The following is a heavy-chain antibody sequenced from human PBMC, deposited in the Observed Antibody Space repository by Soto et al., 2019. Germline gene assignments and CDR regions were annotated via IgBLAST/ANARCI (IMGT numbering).Heavy chain of an antibody. CDR1: EFNISSYA. CDR2: ISYDGSNK. V-gene: IGHV3-30*04. J-gene: IGHJ4*02. D-gene: IGHD3-22*01. Sequence: PMRDPCAAAEFNISSYAMNRVIQAPGEGLEWVAVISYDGSNKYYADSVKGRFTISRDNSKDTLYLQMNSLRTEDTAVYYCAKAEAGYYPLDYWGQGTLVTVSS. CDR3: AKAEAGYYPLDY.